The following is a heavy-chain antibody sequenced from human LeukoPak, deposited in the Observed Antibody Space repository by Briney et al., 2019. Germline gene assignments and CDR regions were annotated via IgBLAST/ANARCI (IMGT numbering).Heavy chain of an antibody. CDR3: AREGTAAAAPGGYYGMDV. V-gene: IGHV3-48*01. D-gene: IGHD6-13*01. CDR1: GFTFSSYS. Sequence: GASLRLSCAASGFTFSSYSMNWVRQAPGKGLEWVSYISSSSSTIYYADSVKGRFTISRDNAKNSLYLQMNSLRAEDTAVYYCAREGTAAAAPGGYYGMDVWGQGTTVTVSS. CDR2: ISSSSSTI. J-gene: IGHJ6*02.